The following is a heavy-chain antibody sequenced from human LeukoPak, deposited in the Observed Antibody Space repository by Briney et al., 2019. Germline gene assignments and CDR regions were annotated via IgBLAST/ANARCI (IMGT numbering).Heavy chain of an antibody. CDR1: GVSFSAYY. Sequence: SETLSLTCAVYGVSFSAYYWSWIRQPPGKGLEWIGEITHSGSTNYNMTLKSRVTISVDTSKNQFSLKLSSVTAADTAMYYCSQLYDSSGYRQDYWGQGTLVTVSS. CDR3: SQLYDSSGYRQDY. CDR2: ITHSGST. D-gene: IGHD3-22*01. V-gene: IGHV4-34*01. J-gene: IGHJ4*02.